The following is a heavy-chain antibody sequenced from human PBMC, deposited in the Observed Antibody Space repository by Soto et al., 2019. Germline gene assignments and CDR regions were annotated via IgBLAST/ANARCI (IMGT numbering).Heavy chain of an antibody. CDR2: ISAYDGYT. V-gene: IGHV1-18*01. J-gene: IGHJ6*02. CDR1: GYTFSSYG. D-gene: IGHD3-9*01. CDR3: ARYGILIAREDYYYYGMDV. Sequence: ASVKVSCKASGYTFSSYGINWVRQAPGQGLEWLGWISAYDGYTNYAQILQGRVSMTTDTSTKTAYMELIRLRSDDTAVYYCARYGILIAREDYYYYGMDVWGQGTTVTVSS.